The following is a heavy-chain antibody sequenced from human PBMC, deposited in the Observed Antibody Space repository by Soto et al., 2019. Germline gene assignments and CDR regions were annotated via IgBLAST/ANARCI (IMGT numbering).Heavy chain of an antibody. J-gene: IGHJ6*02. CDR1: GFTFDDYA. V-gene: IGHV3-9*01. CDR2: ISWNSGSI. Sequence: PGGSLRLSCAASGFTFDDYAMHWVRQAPGKGLEWVSGISWNSGSIGYADSVKGRFTISRDNAKNSLYLQMNSLRAEDTALYYCAKDSSDNGMDVWGQGTMVTVS. D-gene: IGHD3-9*01. CDR3: AKDSSDNGMDV.